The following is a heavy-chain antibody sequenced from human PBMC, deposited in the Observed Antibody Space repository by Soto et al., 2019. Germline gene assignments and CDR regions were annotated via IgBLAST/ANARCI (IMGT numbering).Heavy chain of an antibody. CDR3: ARIPNERGGWFDP. CDR1: GYTFTSYG. Sequence: QVPLLQSGAEVQKPGASVKVSCKASGYTFTSYGISWVRQAPGQGLEWMGWISAYSGNTNYARRLQGRVTMTTDTSTSTAYMELRSLTSDDTAVYYCARIPNERGGWFDPWGQGTLVTVSS. CDR2: ISAYSGNT. V-gene: IGHV1-18*01. D-gene: IGHD2-8*01. J-gene: IGHJ5*02.